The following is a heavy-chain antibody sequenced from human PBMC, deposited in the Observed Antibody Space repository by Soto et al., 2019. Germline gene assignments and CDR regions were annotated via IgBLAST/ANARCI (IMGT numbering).Heavy chain of an antibody. J-gene: IGHJ5*02. CDR1: GGSISSYY. CDR2: IYYSGST. CDR3: ARLNKPGWFDP. V-gene: IGHV4-59*04. Sequence: SETLSLTCTVSGGSISSYYWSWIRQPPAKGLEWIATIYYSGSTYYSPSLKSRVTISVDTSKNQFSLRLASVTAADTAVYYCARLNKPGWFDPWGQGILVTVSS.